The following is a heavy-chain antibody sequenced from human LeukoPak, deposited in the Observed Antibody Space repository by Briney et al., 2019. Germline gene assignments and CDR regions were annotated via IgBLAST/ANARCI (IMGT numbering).Heavy chain of an antibody. Sequence: GGSLRLSCAASGFTFSSYAMSWVRQAPGKGLEWVSIISGGSGNTYYADSVKGRFSISRDNSKNTLYLQMNSLRAEDTAVYYCAKRIDCSGACPSHYWGQGTLVTVSS. D-gene: IGHD2-15*01. CDR2: ISGGSGNT. V-gene: IGHV3-23*01. CDR3: AKRIDCSGACPSHY. CDR1: GFTFSSYA. J-gene: IGHJ4*02.